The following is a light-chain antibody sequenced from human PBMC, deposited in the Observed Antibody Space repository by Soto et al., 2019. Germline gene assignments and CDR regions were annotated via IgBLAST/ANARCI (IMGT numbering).Light chain of an antibody. CDR1: QSIGNW. V-gene: IGKV1-5*03. J-gene: IGKJ3*01. Sequence: DVQLTQTPSSLSACVGARVILTCRASQSIGNWSAWYQQKPGKAPKLLIYKASSLESGVPTRFSGSGSGTDFTLTISSLQPEDFATYYCQQYNSYVFGPGTKVHIK. CDR2: KAS. CDR3: QQYNSYV.